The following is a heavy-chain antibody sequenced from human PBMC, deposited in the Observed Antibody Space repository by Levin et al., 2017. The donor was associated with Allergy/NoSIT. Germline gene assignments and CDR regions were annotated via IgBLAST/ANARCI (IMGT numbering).Heavy chain of an antibody. CDR2: IYHSGST. V-gene: IGHV4-30-2*01. CDR3: ARVRYPGSRIDY. Sequence: SETLSLTCAVSGGSISSGGYSWSWIRQPPGKGLEWIGYIYHSGSTYYNPSLKSRVTISVDRSKNQFSLKLSSVTAADTAVYYCARVRYPGSRIDYWGQGTLVTVSS. J-gene: IGHJ4*02. CDR1: GGSISSGGYS. D-gene: IGHD2-15*01.